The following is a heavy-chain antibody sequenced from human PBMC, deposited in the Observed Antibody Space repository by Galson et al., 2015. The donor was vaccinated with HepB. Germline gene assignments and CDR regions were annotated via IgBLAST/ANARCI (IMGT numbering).Heavy chain of an antibody. CDR1: GGSFSGYY. Sequence: LSLTCAVYGGSFSGYYWSWIRQPPGKGLEWIGEINHSGSTNSNPSLKSRVTISVDTSKNHFSRKLSSVTAADTAVYYCARGGIAARRSTPRGAFDYWGQGTLVTVSS. J-gene: IGHJ4*02. D-gene: IGHD6-6*01. CDR3: ARGGIAARRSTPRGAFDY. V-gene: IGHV4-34*01. CDR2: INHSGST.